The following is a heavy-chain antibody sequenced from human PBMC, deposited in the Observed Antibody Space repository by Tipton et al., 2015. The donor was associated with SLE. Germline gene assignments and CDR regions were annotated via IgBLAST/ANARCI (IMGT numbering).Heavy chain of an antibody. V-gene: IGHV4-39*07. CDR2: IYYSGST. Sequence: TLSLTCTVSGGSISSSSYYWGWIRQPPGKGLEWIGNIYYSGSTNYNPSLKSRVTISVDTSKNQFSLKLSSVTAADTAVYYCARDYYGSGFDAFDIWGQGTMVTVSS. CDR1: GGSISSSSYY. CDR3: ARDYYGSGFDAFDI. J-gene: IGHJ3*02. D-gene: IGHD3-10*01.